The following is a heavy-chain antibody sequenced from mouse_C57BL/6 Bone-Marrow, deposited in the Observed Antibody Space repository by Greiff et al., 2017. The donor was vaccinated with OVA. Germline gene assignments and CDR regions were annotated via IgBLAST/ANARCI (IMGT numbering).Heavy chain of an antibody. CDR1: GFTFSDYY. Sequence: EVQRVESGGGLVQPGGSLKLSCAASGFTFSDYYMYWVRQTPEKRLEWVAYISNGGGSTYYPDTVKGRFTISRDNAKNTLYLQMSRLKSEDTAMYYCASPICYGNFLGYWGQGTSVTVSS. CDR2: ISNGGGST. CDR3: ASPICYGNFLGY. J-gene: IGHJ4*01. V-gene: IGHV5-12*01. D-gene: IGHD2-1*01.